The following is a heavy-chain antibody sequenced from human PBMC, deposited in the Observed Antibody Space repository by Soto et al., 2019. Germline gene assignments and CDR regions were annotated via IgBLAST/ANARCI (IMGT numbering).Heavy chain of an antibody. CDR3: VTDTRGS. D-gene: IGHD3-3*01. CDR2: IKSKNDGETT. V-gene: IGHV3-15*07. CDR1: GFTFYTAW. Sequence: EVQLVESGGDLVKPGGSLRLSCAASGFTFYTAWLNWVRQAPGKGLEWVGHIKSKNDGETTDYAAPVKGRFTISRDDSINTLYLQMNSLKTGDTAVYYCVTDTRGSWGQGTLVTVSS. J-gene: IGHJ5*02.